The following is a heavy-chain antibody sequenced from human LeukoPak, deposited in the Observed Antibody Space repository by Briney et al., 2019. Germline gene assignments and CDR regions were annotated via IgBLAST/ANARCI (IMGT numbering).Heavy chain of an antibody. J-gene: IGHJ3*02. CDR1: GDSISDYY. Sequence: PSQTLSLTCTVSGDSISDYYWSWIRQPPGNGLRWMGYMYYSGSTSYIPSLKSRVTISVYTSKNQFSLELSSVTAADTAVYYCARVLARGMAVAGDAFDIWGQGTMVTVSS. V-gene: IGHV4-59*01. CDR2: MYYSGST. CDR3: ARVLARGMAVAGDAFDI. D-gene: IGHD6-19*01.